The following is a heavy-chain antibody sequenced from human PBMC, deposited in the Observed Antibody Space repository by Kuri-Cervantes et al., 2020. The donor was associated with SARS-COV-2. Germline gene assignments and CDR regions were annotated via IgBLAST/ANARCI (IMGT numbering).Heavy chain of an antibody. Sequence: GESLKISCAASGFTFSDYYMSWIRQAPGKGLEWVSYISSSSSYTNYADSVKGRFTISRDNAKNSLYLQMNSLRAEDTAVYYCARGSQWATMIVGNYYFDYWGQGTLVTVSS. CDR2: ISSSSSYT. D-gene: IGHD3-22*01. CDR3: ARGSQWATMIVGNYYFDY. V-gene: IGHV3-11*05. J-gene: IGHJ4*02. CDR1: GFTFSDYY.